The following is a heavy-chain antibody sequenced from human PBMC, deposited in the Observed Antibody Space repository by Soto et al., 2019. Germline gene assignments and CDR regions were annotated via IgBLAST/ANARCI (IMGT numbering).Heavy chain of an antibody. D-gene: IGHD1-1*01. V-gene: IGHV4-34*01. CDR3: ARDLGSELVFDY. Sequence: PSETLSLTCAVYGGSFSGYYWSWIRQPPGKGLEWIGDIYHSGSTNYNPSLKSRVTISVDTSKNQFSLKLSSVTAADTAVYYCARDLGSELVFDYWGQGTLVTVS. J-gene: IGHJ4*02. CDR1: GGSFSGYY. CDR2: IYHSGST.